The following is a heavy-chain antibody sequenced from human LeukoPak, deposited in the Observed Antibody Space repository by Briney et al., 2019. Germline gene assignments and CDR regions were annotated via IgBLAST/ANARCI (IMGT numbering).Heavy chain of an antibody. J-gene: IGHJ4*02. CDR3: ARGPYDNSGYYHY. D-gene: IGHD3-22*01. Sequence: GGSLRLSCGASGFSFSSYDMTWVRQAPGRGLEWVSSISSGGTGTYYTDSVKGRLTISRDNSKNTLYLQMNSLRAEDTAVYYCARGPYDNSGYYHYWGQGTLVTVSS. V-gene: IGHV3-23*01. CDR2: ISSGGTGT. CDR1: GFSFSSYD.